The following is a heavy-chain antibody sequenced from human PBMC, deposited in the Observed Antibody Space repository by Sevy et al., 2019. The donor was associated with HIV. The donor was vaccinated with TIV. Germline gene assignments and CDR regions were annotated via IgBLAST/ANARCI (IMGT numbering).Heavy chain of an antibody. D-gene: IGHD2-15*01. V-gene: IGHV4-39*01. CDR1: NASISSSSYY. J-gene: IGHJ5*02. CDR2: IYYSGTT. Sequence: SETLSLTCSVSNASISSSSYYWGWVRQPPGKALEWIGIIYYSGTTYYRPSHKSRVTISVDTSKTQFFLDLRSMTATDTAVYYCVRHSDSRRLSWLDTWGQGILVTVSS. CDR3: VRHSDSRRLSWLDT.